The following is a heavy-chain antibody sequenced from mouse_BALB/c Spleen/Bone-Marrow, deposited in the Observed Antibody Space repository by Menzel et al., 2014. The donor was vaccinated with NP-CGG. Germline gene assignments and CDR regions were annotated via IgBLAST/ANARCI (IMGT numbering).Heavy chain of an antibody. J-gene: IGHJ4*01. D-gene: IGHD2-12*01. CDR2: INPSNGGT. V-gene: IGHV1S81*02. Sequence: QVQLKQSGAELVKPGASVKLSCKAPGYTFSSDYMYWVKQRPGQGLEWIGEINPSNGGTNFNEKFKSKATLTVDKSSSTAYMQLSSLTSEDSAVYYCTRSRRAMDYWGQGTSVTVSS. CDR3: TRSRRAMDY. CDR1: GYTFSSDY.